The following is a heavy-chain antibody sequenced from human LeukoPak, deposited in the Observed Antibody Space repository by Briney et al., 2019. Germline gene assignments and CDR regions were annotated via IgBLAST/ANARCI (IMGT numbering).Heavy chain of an antibody. V-gene: IGHV4-34*01. CDR1: GGSFSGYY. CDR3: ARRLGGGSCYSINYYYMDV. Sequence: SETLSLTCAVYGGSFSGYYWSWIRQPPGKGLEWIGEINHSGSTNYNPPLKSRVTISVDTSKNQFSLKLSSVTAADTAVYYCARRLGGGSCYSINYYYMDVWGKGTTVTVSS. CDR2: INHSGST. J-gene: IGHJ6*03. D-gene: IGHD2-15*01.